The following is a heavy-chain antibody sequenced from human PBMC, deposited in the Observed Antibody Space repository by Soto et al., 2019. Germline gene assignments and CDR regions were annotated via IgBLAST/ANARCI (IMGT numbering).Heavy chain of an antibody. V-gene: IGHV4-34*01. CDR2: INHSGST. CDR1: C. J-gene: IGHJ4*02. Sequence: CWRCIKQPPGKGLEWIGEINHSGSTIYNPSLESRVTISVDTSKNQFSLKLSSVTAADTAVYYCARVQWFGMDGRYWGQGTLVTVSS. CDR3: ARVQWFGMDGRY. D-gene: IGHD3-10*01.